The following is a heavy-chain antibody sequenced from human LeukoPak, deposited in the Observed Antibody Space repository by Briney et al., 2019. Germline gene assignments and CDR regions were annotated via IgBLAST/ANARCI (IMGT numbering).Heavy chain of an antibody. CDR2: IYPGDSDT. V-gene: IGHV5-51*01. D-gene: IGHD3-16*02. CDR1: GYSFTSYW. Sequence: GESLKISCKGSGYSFTSYWIGWVRQMPGKGLEWMGIIYPGDSDTRYSPSFQGQVTISADKSISTAYLQWSSLKASDTAMYYCAARMITFGGVILPDYWGQGTLVTVSS. J-gene: IGHJ4*02. CDR3: AARMITFGGVILPDY.